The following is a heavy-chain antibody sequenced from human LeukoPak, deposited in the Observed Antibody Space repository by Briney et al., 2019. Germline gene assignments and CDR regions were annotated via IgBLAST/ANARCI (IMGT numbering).Heavy chain of an antibody. CDR3: ARAGWYTLDN. D-gene: IGHD2-15*01. CDR2: IYHSGST. J-gene: IGHJ4*02. Sequence: SGTLSLTCAVSGASISSSNWLSWVRQPPGQGLEWIGEIYHSGSTNYNPSLKSRVTISVDNSKNQFSLKMSSMTAADTAVYYCARAGWYTLDNWGQGTLVTVPS. CDR1: GASISSSNW. V-gene: IGHV4-4*02.